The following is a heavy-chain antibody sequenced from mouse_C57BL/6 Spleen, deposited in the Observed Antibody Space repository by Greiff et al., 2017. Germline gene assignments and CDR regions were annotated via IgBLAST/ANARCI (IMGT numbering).Heavy chain of an antibody. CDR3: ARVYGNLTTTTFDY. J-gene: IGHJ2*01. V-gene: IGHV1-81*01. Sequence: QVQLKESGAELARPGASVKLSCKASGYTFTSYGISWVKQRTGQGLEWIGEIYPRSGNTYYNEKFKGKATLTADKSSSTAYMELRSLTSEDSAVYFCARVYGNLTTTTFDYWGQGTTLTVSS. CDR2: IYPRSGNT. D-gene: IGHD2-10*02. CDR1: GYTFTSYG.